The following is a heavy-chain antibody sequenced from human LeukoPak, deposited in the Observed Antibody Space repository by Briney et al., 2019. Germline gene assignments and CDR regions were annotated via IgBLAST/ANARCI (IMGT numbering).Heavy chain of an antibody. J-gene: IGHJ3*02. CDR1: GFTFSSYS. V-gene: IGHV3-21*01. Sequence: GGSLRLSCAASGFTFSSYSMNWVRQAPGKGLEWVSSISSSSSYIYYADSVKGRFTISRDNAKNSLYLQVNSPRAEDTAVYYCARGHGSSDAFDIWGQGTMVTVSS. D-gene: IGHD1-26*01. CDR2: ISSSSSYI. CDR3: ARGHGSSDAFDI.